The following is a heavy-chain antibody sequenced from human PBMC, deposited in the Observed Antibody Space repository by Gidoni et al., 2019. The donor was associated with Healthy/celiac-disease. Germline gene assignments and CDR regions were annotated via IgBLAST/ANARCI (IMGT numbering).Heavy chain of an antibody. V-gene: IGHV4-39*07. CDR1: GGSISSSSYY. CDR3: ARGSYDFWSGLSNWFDP. D-gene: IGHD3-3*01. Sequence: QLQLQESGPGLVKPSETLSLTCTVSGGSISSSSYYWGWIRQPPGKGLEWIGSIYYSGSTYYNPSLKSRVTISVDTSKNQFSLKLSSVTAADTAVYYCARGSYDFWSGLSNWFDPWGQGTLVTVSS. J-gene: IGHJ5*02. CDR2: IYYSGST.